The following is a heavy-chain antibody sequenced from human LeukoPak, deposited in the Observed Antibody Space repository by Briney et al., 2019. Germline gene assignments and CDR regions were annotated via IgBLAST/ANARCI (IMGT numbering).Heavy chain of an antibody. CDR2: ISGSGGST. J-gene: IGHJ4*02. CDR3: AKDDRRITLVRGVIDY. Sequence: GGSLRLSCAASGFTFSSYAMSWVRQAPGKGLEWVSAISGSGGSTYYADSVKGRFTISRDNSKNTLYLQMNSLRAEDTAVYYCAKDDRRITLVRGVIDYWGQGTLVTVSS. V-gene: IGHV3-23*01. D-gene: IGHD3-10*01. CDR1: GFTFSSYA.